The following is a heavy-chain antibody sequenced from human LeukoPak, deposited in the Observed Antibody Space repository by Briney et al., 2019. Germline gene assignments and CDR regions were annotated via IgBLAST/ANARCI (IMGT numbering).Heavy chain of an antibody. V-gene: IGHV1-8*02. D-gene: IGHD3-10*01. CDR1: GGTFSSYA. J-gene: IGHJ5*02. CDR2: MNPNNGNT. CDR3: VRDRGGVAISVNYWFDP. Sequence: ASVKVSCKASGGTFSSYAISWVRQASGQGLEWMGWMNPNNGNTGYAQKFQGRVTMTRDTSISTAYMELRGLRSEDTAVYYCVRDRGGVAISVNYWFDPWGQGTLVTVSS.